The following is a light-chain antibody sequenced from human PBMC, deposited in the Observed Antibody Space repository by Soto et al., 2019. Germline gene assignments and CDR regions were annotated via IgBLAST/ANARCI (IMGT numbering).Light chain of an antibody. CDR2: RNN. J-gene: IGLJ1*01. CDR1: SSKIGSHF. Sequence: QSVLAQTPSASGTPRQRVTISCSGSSSKIGSHFVYWYQQLPGTAPKLLIYRNNQRPSGVPDRFSGSKSGTSASLAISGLRSEDEADYYCAAWDDSLSGLCVFGTGTKVTVL. CDR3: AAWDDSLSGLCV. V-gene: IGLV1-47*01.